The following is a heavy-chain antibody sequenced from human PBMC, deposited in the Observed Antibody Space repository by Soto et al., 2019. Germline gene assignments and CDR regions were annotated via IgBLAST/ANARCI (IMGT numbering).Heavy chain of an antibody. CDR3: ARKPYSSSWSDY. CDR2: ISSSGRTI. D-gene: IGHD6-13*01. Sequence: SGGSLRLSCAASGFTFSDYYMSWIRQAPGKGQEWVSYISSSGRTIYYADSVKGRFTISRDNAKNSLYLQMNSLRAEDTVVYYCARKPYSSSWSDYWGQGTLVTVSS. J-gene: IGHJ4*02. V-gene: IGHV3-11*01. CDR1: GFTFSDYY.